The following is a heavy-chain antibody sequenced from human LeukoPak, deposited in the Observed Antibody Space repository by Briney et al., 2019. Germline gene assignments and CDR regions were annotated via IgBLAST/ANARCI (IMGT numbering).Heavy chain of an antibody. Sequence: GSLRLSCAASGFIFSSYGMHWVRQAPGKGLEWVAVMSYDGSEKYYADSVKGRFTIPRDNSKNTLYLQLNSLRAEDTAVYYCAKDATWIQHFDYWGQGTLVIVSS. D-gene: IGHD5-18*01. V-gene: IGHV3-30*18. CDR1: GFIFSSYG. CDR3: AKDATWIQHFDY. J-gene: IGHJ4*02. CDR2: MSYDGSEK.